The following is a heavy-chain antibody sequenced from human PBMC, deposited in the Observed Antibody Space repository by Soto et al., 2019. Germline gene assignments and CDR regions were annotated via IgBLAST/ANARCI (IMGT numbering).Heavy chain of an antibody. CDR1: GGSISSGGSY. CDR2: VYYSGSS. Sequence: SETLSLTCTVSGGSISSGGSYWSWIRQRPGKGLEWIGYVYYSGSSYYTPSLKGRVMIAVDTSKNQFSLKLSSVTAADTAVYYCARDQSLPDAFDIWGQGTMVTVSS. V-gene: IGHV4-31*03. CDR3: ARDQSLPDAFDI. J-gene: IGHJ3*02.